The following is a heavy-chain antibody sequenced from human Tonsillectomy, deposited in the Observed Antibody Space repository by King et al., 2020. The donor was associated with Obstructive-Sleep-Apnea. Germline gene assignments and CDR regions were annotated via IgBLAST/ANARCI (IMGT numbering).Heavy chain of an antibody. CDR2: INPNGGTT. CDR3: GLLCYPILTHTTSFDY. Sequence: VQLVESGAEVSKPGASVKVSCKASGHTSTNYHMQWVRQAPGQGLEWMGFINPNGGTTSYAQKFQGRVTMTRDTATTTVYMELSSLRSEDTAIYYCGLLCYPILTHTTSFDYWGQGTLVTVSS. V-gene: IGHV1-46*01. CDR1: GHTSTNYH. D-gene: IGHD3-9*01. J-gene: IGHJ4*02.